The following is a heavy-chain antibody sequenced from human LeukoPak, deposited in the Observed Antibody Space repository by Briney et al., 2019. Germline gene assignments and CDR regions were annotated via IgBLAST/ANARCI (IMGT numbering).Heavy chain of an antibody. D-gene: IGHD2-2*01. Sequence: ASVKVSCKASGYTFTSYDINWVRQATGQGLEWMGWMNPNSGNTGYAQKFQGEVTMTRNTSISTAYMELSSLRSEDTAVYYCARYQNRYCSSTSCYRGYYYYGMDVWGQGTTVTVSS. V-gene: IGHV1-8*01. J-gene: IGHJ6*02. CDR3: ARYQNRYCSSTSCYRGYYYYGMDV. CDR2: MNPNSGNT. CDR1: GYTFTSYD.